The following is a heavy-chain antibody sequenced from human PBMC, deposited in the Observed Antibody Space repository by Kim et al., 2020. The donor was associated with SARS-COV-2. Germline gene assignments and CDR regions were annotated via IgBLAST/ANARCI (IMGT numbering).Heavy chain of an antibody. CDR3: ARDRGAAAGEGGLES. Sequence: GGSLRLSCAASGFIFSHYAMHWVRQAPGKGLEWVAVIWSDGRDQYYVDSVKGRFTISRDNSKNTLFLQMSSPRVEDTAIYYCARDRGAAAGEGGLESWGQGTLATVSS. D-gene: IGHD6-13*01. CDR1: GFIFSHYA. CDR2: IWSDGRDQ. J-gene: IGHJ5*02. V-gene: IGHV3-33*01.